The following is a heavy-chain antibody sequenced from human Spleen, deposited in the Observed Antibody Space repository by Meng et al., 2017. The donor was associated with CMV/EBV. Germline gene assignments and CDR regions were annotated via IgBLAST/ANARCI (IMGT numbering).Heavy chain of an antibody. Sequence: QVQLVQSGAEGKKPGASVKVSCKASVYTGDYMHWVRQAPGQGLEWMGWINPNSGGTKYAKKFQGRVTMTRDTSISTAYMELSSLRSDDTAVYYCARGYGSSSFGYWGQGTLVTVSS. CDR1: VYTGDY. CDR3: ARGYGSSSFGY. CDR2: INPNSGGT. J-gene: IGHJ4*02. V-gene: IGHV1-2*02. D-gene: IGHD6-6*01.